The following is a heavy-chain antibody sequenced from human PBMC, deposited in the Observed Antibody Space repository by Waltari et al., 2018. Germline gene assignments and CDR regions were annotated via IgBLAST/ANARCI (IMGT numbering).Heavy chain of an antibody. Sequence: QLQLQESGPGLVKPSETLSLTCTVSGGSISSSPFYWGWIRQSPGKGLVGIGSIYYSGRTDYNPTLESRVTISGDTSKNQFSLKLSSVTAADTAVYYCARHWKKSGYRFDPWGQGTLVTVSS. J-gene: IGHJ5*02. D-gene: IGHD5-12*01. CDR1: GGSISSSPFY. CDR3: ARHWKKSGYRFDP. V-gene: IGHV4-39*01. CDR2: IYYSGRT.